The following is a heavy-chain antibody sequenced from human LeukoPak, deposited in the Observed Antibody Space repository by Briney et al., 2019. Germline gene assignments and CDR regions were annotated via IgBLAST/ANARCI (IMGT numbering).Heavy chain of an antibody. CDR2: IIPILGIA. D-gene: IGHD2-2*02. V-gene: IGHV1-69*04. CDR1: GGTFSSYA. Sequence: ASVKVSCKASGGTFSSYAISWVRQAPGQGLEWMGRIIPILGIANYAQKFQGRVTITADKSTSTAYMELSSLRSEDTAVYYCASLRLGYCSSTSCYTDYYYYGMDVWGQGTTVTVSS. CDR3: ASLRLGYCSSTSCYTDYYYYGMDV. J-gene: IGHJ6*02.